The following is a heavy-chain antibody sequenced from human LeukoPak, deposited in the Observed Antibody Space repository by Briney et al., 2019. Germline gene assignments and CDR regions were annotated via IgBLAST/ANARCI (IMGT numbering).Heavy chain of an antibody. D-gene: IGHD3-22*01. CDR3: ARGRASSGYYFADAFDI. CDR2: IDSGGSNT. CDR1: GFTFSTYW. J-gene: IGHJ3*02. V-gene: IGHV3-74*01. Sequence: QPGGSLRLSCVVSGFTFSTYWMHWVRQGPGKGLVWVSRIDSGGSNTLYADSVRGRFTISRDNAKNTLYLQMNSLRAEDTAVYYCARGRASSGYYFADAFDIWGQGTMVTVSS.